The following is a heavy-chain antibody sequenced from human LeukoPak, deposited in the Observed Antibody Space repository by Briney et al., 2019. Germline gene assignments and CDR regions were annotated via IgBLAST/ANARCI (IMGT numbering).Heavy chain of an antibody. CDR2: IYTSGST. CDR1: GGSFSGYY. Sequence: SETLSLTCAVYGGSFSGYYWSWIRQPAGKGLEWIGRIYTSGSTNYNPSLKSRVTMSVDTSKNQFSLKLSSVTAADTAVYYCARVDSSGWDWFDPWGQGTLVTVSS. J-gene: IGHJ5*02. CDR3: ARVDSSGWDWFDP. D-gene: IGHD6-19*01. V-gene: IGHV4-59*10.